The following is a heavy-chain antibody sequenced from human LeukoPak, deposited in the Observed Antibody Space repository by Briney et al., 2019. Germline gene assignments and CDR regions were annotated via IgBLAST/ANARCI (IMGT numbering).Heavy chain of an antibody. Sequence: GGSLRLSCAASGFTFSSYAMHWVRQAPGKGLEWVGRIKSKSERGTTDYAAPVKGRFTISRDGSTNTVYLHMNSLKTEDTAVYFCTSNLYCSTSSCYTLDNWGQGTLVAVSP. CDR2: IKSKSERGTT. J-gene: IGHJ4*02. V-gene: IGHV3-15*01. D-gene: IGHD2-2*02. CDR1: GFTFSSYA. CDR3: TSNLYCSTSSCYTLDN.